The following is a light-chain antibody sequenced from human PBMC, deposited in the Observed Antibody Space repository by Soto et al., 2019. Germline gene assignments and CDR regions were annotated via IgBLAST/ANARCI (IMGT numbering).Light chain of an antibody. CDR1: SSNIGAGYD. Sequence: QAVVTQPPSVSGAPGQRVTISCTASSSNIGAGYDVHWYQQLPGTAPKLLIYGNSNRPSGVPDRFSGSKSGTSASLAITGLQAEDEADYYCQSYDSSLSGSVFGGGTQLTVL. V-gene: IGLV1-40*01. J-gene: IGLJ3*02. CDR3: QSYDSSLSGSV. CDR2: GNS.